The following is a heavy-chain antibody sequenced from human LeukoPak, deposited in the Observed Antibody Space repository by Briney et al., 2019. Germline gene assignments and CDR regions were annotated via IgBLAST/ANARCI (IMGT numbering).Heavy chain of an antibody. V-gene: IGHV4-34*01. J-gene: IGHJ5*02. CDR1: GGSFSGYY. CDR2: INHSGST. CDR3: AKGPTRPGYADNWFDP. Sequence: PSETLSLTCAVYGGSFSGYYCSWIRQPPAKRLEWIEEINHSGSTNYNPSLKSRVTISVDTSKNKFSLKLSSVTAADTAVYYCAKGPTRPGYADNWFDPWGQGTLVTVSS. D-gene: IGHD5-12*01.